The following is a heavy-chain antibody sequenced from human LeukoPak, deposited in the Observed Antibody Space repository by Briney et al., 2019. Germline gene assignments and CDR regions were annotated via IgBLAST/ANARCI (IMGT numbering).Heavy chain of an antibody. Sequence: SVKVSCKASGGTFSSYAISWVRQAPGQGLEWMGGIIPIFGTANYAQKFQGRVTITADESTSTAYKELSSLRSEDTAVYYCARDSLNLGYCSGGSCYSPYNWFDPWGQGTLVTVSS. CDR2: IIPIFGTA. J-gene: IGHJ5*02. CDR3: ARDSLNLGYCSGGSCYSPYNWFDP. D-gene: IGHD2-15*01. V-gene: IGHV1-69*01. CDR1: GGTFSSYA.